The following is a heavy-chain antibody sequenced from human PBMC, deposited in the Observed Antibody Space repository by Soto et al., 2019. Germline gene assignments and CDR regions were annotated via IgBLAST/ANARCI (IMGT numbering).Heavy chain of an antibody. CDR2: IYYSGST. CDR1: GGSISSGGYY. V-gene: IGHV4-31*03. CDR3: ARGRWWVDFWSGYYTGYYYYYMDV. J-gene: IGHJ6*03. D-gene: IGHD3-3*01. Sequence: QVQLQESGPGLVKPSQTLSLTCTVSGGSISSGGYYWSWIRQHPGKGLEWIVYIYYSGSTYYNPSLKGRVTISVDTSKNQFSLKLSSVTAADTAVYYCARGRWWVDFWSGYYTGYYYYYMDVWGKGTTVTVSS.